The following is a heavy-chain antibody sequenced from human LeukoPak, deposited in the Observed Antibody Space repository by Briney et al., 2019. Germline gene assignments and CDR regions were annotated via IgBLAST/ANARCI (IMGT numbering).Heavy chain of an antibody. V-gene: IGHV4-39*07. J-gene: IGHJ3*02. CDR3: ARDPGDIVVVPAAHTLFGAFDI. CDR2: IYYSGST. CDR1: GGSISSSSFY. D-gene: IGHD2-2*01. Sequence: PSETLSLTCTVSGGSISSSSFYWGWIRQPPGKGLEWIGSIYYSGSTYYNPSLQSRVTISVDTSKNQFSLKLSSVTAADTAVYYCARDPGDIVVVPAAHTLFGAFDIWGQGTMVTVSS.